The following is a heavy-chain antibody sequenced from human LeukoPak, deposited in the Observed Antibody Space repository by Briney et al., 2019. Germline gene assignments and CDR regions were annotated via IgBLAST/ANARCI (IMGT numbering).Heavy chain of an antibody. V-gene: IGHV4-38-2*02. CDR3: ARDKGSYSESYWYFDL. Sequence: NPSETLSLTCTVSGYSISSGYYWGWIRQPPGKGLEWIGSIYHSGSTYYNPSLKSRVTISVDTSKNQFSLKLSSVTAADTAVYYCARDKGSYSESYWYFDLWGRGTLVTVSS. CDR2: IYHSGST. D-gene: IGHD4-11*01. CDR1: GYSISSGYY. J-gene: IGHJ2*01.